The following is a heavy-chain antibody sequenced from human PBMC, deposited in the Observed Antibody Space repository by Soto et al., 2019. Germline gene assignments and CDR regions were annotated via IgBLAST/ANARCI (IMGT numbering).Heavy chain of an antibody. D-gene: IGHD1-1*01. V-gene: IGHV3-49*03. CDR2: IRSKAYGGTT. J-gene: IGHJ6*02. CDR1: GFNFADNA. CDR3: TRPGIDKTGTTHYYYGMDV. Sequence: PGGSLRLSCTTSGFNFADNAMTWIRQAPGKGLEWVGFIRSKAYGGTTDYAASVKGRFTFSRDDSKSIAYLQMNGLKTEDTAVYYCTRPGIDKTGTTHYYYGMDVWGQGXTVTVSS.